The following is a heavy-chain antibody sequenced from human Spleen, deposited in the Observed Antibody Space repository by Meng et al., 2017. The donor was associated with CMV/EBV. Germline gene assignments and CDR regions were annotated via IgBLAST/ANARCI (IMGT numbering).Heavy chain of an antibody. CDR1: GFTFSDYY. V-gene: IGHV3-11*01. J-gene: IGHJ4*02. CDR2: IGTNGSSI. CDR3: ARGQYGFWSGYYRADYFDY. Sequence: GESLKISCATSGFTFSDYYMSWIRQAPGKGLEWISYIGTNGSSIYYADSVKGRFTISRDNTKNSLYLQMNSLRSEDTAVYYCARGQYGFWSGYYRADYFDYWGQGTLVTVSS. D-gene: IGHD3-3*01.